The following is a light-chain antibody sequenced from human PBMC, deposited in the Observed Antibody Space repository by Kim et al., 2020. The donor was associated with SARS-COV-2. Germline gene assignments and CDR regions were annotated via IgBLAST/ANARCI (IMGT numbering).Light chain of an antibody. V-gene: IGKV1-39*01. CDR3: QQTYTALQIT. CDR1: QSISTH. CDR2: GAS. Sequence: DIQMTQSPSSLSASVGDSVTITCRASQSISTHVHWYQQKPGKAPELLIYGASTLQDGVPSRFIGDGSGTYFTLTISGLQPEDFATYYCQQTYTALQITFGQGTRLEIK. J-gene: IGKJ5*01.